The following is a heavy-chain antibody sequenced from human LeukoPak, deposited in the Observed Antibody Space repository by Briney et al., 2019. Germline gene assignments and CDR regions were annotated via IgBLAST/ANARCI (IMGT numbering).Heavy chain of an antibody. D-gene: IGHD3-3*01. CDR3: ARDGPTRFLEWFRTRFYYYYYYMDV. CDR2: ISAYNGNT. J-gene: IGHJ6*03. Sequence: GASVKVSCKASGYTFTSYGISWVRQAPGQGLEWMGWISAYNGNTNYAQKLQGRVTMTTDTSTSTAYMELRSLRSDDTAVYYCARDGPTRFLEWFRTRFYYYYYYMDVWGKGTTVTVSS. CDR1: GYTFTSYG. V-gene: IGHV1-18*01.